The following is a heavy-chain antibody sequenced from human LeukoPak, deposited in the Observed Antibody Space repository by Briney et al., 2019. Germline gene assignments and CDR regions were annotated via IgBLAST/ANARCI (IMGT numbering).Heavy chain of an antibody. Sequence: ASVKVSCKASGYTFTGYYMHWVRQAPGQGLEWMGWMNPNSGGTNYAQRFQGRVTMTRDTSTSTAYMELRSLRSDDTAVYYCARDPYDFWSGYSLLLDVWGKGTTVTVSS. J-gene: IGHJ6*04. CDR3: ARDPYDFWSGYSLLLDV. V-gene: IGHV1-2*02. CDR1: GYTFTGYY. CDR2: MNPNSGGT. D-gene: IGHD3-3*01.